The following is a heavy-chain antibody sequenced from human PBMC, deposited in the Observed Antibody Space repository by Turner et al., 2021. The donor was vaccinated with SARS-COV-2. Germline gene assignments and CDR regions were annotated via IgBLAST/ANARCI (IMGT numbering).Heavy chain of an antibody. CDR1: GASINSYY. D-gene: IGHD3-10*01. J-gene: IGHJ5*02. CDR2: IYYRGST. V-gene: IGHV4-59*01. CDR3: ARELTNNWFDP. Sequence: QILLQASGPGLVKPSETLSLTCTVPGASINSYYWAWIRQPPGKRLEWIGYIYYRGSTNYNPTLKSRVTISVDTSKNQFSLKLTSVTAADTAVYFCARELTNNWFDPWGQGTLVTVSS.